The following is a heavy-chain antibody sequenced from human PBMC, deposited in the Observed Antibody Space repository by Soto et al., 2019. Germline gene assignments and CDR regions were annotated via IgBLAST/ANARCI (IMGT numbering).Heavy chain of an antibody. V-gene: IGHV4-34*01. CDR3: VVTAIFAFDI. Sequence: QVQLQQWGAGLLKPSETLSLTCAVYGGSFSGYYWGWIRQPPGKGLEWIGEINHSGSTNYNPSLKRRVTISVDTSKNQFSLKLSSVTAAETAVYYCVVTAIFAFDIWGQGTMVTVSS. CDR1: GGSFSGYY. J-gene: IGHJ3*02. D-gene: IGHD2-21*02. CDR2: INHSGST.